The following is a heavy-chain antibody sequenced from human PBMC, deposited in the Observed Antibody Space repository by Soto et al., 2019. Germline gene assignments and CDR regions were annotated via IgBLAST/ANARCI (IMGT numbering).Heavy chain of an antibody. D-gene: IGHD6-6*01. CDR1: GFTFSSYS. Sequence: EVPLVESGGGLVKPGGSLRLSCAASGFTFSSYSMKWVRQAPGKGLEWVSSISSSSSYIYYADSVKGRFTISRDNAKDSLYLQMNSLGAEDTAVYYCARDGGSIAARHGTYCYYGMAVWGQGTTVTVSS. V-gene: IGHV3-21*01. J-gene: IGHJ6*02. CDR3: ARDGGSIAARHGTYCYYGMAV. CDR2: ISSSSSYI.